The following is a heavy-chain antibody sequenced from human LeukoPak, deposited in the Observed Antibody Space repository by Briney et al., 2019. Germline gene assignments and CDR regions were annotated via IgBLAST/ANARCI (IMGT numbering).Heavy chain of an antibody. Sequence: PETLSLTCTVSGGSINLYYWSWIRQPPGKGLEWIGYISYTGGETNYNPSLKSRLTISVDTSKNQFSLMLTSVTAADTAVYYCARQPGGTAAFDIWAQGTMVTVSS. CDR1: GGSINLYY. V-gene: IGHV4-59*08. J-gene: IGHJ3*02. CDR3: ARQPGGTAAFDI. D-gene: IGHD1-14*01. CDR2: ISYTGGET.